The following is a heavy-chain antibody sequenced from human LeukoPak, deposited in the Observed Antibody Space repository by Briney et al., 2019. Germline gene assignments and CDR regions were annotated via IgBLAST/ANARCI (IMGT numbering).Heavy chain of an antibody. CDR3: ARGGFTTMVRGVIITLDAFDI. Sequence: ASVKVSCKASGYTFTGYYMHWVRQAPGQGFEWMGIINPGGGTTTYAQKFQGRVTMTRDTSTSTVYMELSSLRSEDTAVYYCARGGFTTMVRGVIITLDAFDIWGQGTMVTVSS. D-gene: IGHD3-10*01. J-gene: IGHJ3*02. V-gene: IGHV1-46*01. CDR1: GYTFTGYY. CDR2: INPGGGTT.